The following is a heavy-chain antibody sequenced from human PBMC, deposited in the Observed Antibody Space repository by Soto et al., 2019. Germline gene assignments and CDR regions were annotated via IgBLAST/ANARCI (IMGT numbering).Heavy chain of an antibody. CDR1: GGSISSGGYY. CDR2: IYYSGST. CDR3: ARAYGCSGGSCYSSYFQH. J-gene: IGHJ1*01. V-gene: IGHV4-31*03. D-gene: IGHD2-15*01. Sequence: SETLSLTCTVSGGSISSGGYYWSWIRQHPGKGLEWIGYIYYSGSTYYNPSLKSRVTISVDTSKNQFSLKLSSVTAADTAVYYCARAYGCSGGSCYSSYFQHWGQGTLVTVSS.